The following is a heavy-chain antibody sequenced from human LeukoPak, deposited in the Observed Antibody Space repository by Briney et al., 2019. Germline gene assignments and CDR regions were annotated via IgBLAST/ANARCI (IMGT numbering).Heavy chain of an antibody. J-gene: IGHJ4*02. CDR2: IYTSGST. D-gene: IGHD3-22*01. CDR1: GGSISSYY. Sequence: SETLSLTCTVSGGSISSYYWSWIRQPAGKGLEWIGRIYTSGSTNYNPSLKSRVTISVDTSKNQFSLKLSSVTAADTAVYYCARERYYDSSGYSGGIDYWGQGTLVTVSS. V-gene: IGHV4-4*07. CDR3: ARERYYDSSGYSGGIDY.